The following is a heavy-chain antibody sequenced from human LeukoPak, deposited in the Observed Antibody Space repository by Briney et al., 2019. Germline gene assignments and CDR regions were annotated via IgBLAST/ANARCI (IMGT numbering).Heavy chain of an antibody. CDR3: ADSTSGSYPY. Sequence: GGPLRLSCAASGFTFSSYAMSWVRQAPGKGLEWVSAISGSGVRTYYADSVKGRFTISRDNSKNTLYLQMNSLRAEDTAVYYCADSTSGSYPYWGQGTLVTVSS. J-gene: IGHJ4*02. CDR2: ISGSGVRT. V-gene: IGHV3-23*01. D-gene: IGHD3-10*01. CDR1: GFTFSSYA.